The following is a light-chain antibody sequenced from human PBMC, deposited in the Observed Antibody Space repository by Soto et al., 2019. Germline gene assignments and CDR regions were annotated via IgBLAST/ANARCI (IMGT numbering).Light chain of an antibody. Sequence: QSVLTQPASVSGSPGQSITISCTGTSNDVGGYNYVSWYQQHPVKAPKLMIYDVSNRPSGVSNRFSGSKSANTASLTISGLQTEDESYYYCSSYTGSSTYVFGTGTKVTVL. CDR3: SSYTGSSTYV. CDR1: SNDVGGYNY. CDR2: DVS. J-gene: IGLJ1*01. V-gene: IGLV2-14*03.